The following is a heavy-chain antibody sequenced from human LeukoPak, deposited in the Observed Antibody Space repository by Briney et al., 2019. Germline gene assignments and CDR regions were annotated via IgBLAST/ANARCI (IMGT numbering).Heavy chain of an antibody. CDR2: INSDGSST. V-gene: IGHV3-74*01. CDR1: GFTFSSYW. Sequence: PGGSLRLSCAASGFTFSSYWMHWVRQAPGQGLVWVSRINSDGSSTSYADSVKGRFTISRDNAKNTLYLQMNSLRAEDTAVYYCAREFIELGYCSGGSCRIYYYYGMDVWGKGTTVTVSS. J-gene: IGHJ6*04. CDR3: AREFIELGYCSGGSCRIYYYYGMDV. D-gene: IGHD2-15*01.